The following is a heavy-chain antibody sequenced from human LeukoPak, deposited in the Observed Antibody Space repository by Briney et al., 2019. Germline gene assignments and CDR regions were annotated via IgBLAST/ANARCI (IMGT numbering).Heavy chain of an antibody. J-gene: IGHJ4*02. CDR3: AKGETSGWSLYYFDY. CDR2: ISWNSGSI. Sequence: GGSLRLSCAASGFTFDDYAMHWVRQAPGKGLEWVSGISWNSGSIGYADSVKGRFTISRDNAKNSLYLQMNSLRAEDTATYYCAKGETSGWSLYYFDYWGQGTLVTVSS. D-gene: IGHD6-19*01. CDR1: GFTFDDYA. V-gene: IGHV3-9*01.